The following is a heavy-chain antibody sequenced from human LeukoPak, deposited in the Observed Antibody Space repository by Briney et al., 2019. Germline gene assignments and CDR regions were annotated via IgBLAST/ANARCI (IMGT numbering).Heavy chain of an antibody. V-gene: IGHV3-9*01. J-gene: IGHJ6*02. CDR1: GFTFDDYA. CDR2: ISWNSGSI. Sequence: PGGSLRLSCAVSGFTFDDYAMHWVRQAPGKGLEWVSGISWNSGSIGYADSVKGRFTISRDNAKNPLYLQMNSLRAEDTALYYCAKELQFAYGMDVWGQGTTVTVSS. D-gene: IGHD5-24*01. CDR3: AKELQFAYGMDV.